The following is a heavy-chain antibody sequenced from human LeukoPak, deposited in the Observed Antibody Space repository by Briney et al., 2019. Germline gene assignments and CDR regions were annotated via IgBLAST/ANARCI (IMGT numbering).Heavy chain of an antibody. CDR2: FDPEDGET. Sequence: ASVKVSCKVSGYTLTELSMHWVRQAPGKGLEWMGGFDPEDGETIYAQKFQGRVTMTEDTSTDTAYMELSSLRSEDTAVYYCARDLSLEWYYGMDVWGQGTTVTVSS. J-gene: IGHJ6*02. D-gene: IGHD3-3*01. CDR1: GYTLTELS. CDR3: ARDLSLEWYYGMDV. V-gene: IGHV1-24*01.